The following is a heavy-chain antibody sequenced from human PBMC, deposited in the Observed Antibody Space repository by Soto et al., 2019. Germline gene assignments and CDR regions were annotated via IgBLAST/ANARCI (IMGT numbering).Heavy chain of an antibody. J-gene: IGHJ4*02. Sequence: VQLVESGGGLVQPGGSLRLSCTASGFDFSGSEMNWFRQAPGKGLEWVAYITGSGGAMFHADSVKGRFSISRDNAKNSLFLEMNKLTVDDAGVYYCAKVAPFILGSPFWGQGTLVTVSS. D-gene: IGHD2-21*01. CDR1: GFDFSGSE. CDR2: ITGSGGAM. V-gene: IGHV3-48*03. CDR3: AKVAPFILGSPF.